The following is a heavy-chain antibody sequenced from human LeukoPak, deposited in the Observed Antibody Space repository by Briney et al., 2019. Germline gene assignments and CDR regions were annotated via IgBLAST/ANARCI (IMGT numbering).Heavy chain of an antibody. Sequence: ASVKVSCKASGYTFTGYYMHWVRQAPGQGLEWMGIINPSGGSTNYVQKFQGRVTMTRDTSASTVYMELSSLRSEDTAVYYCARGGGVATAARFDYWGQGTLVTVSS. V-gene: IGHV1-46*01. CDR3: ARGGGVATAARFDY. CDR1: GYTFTGYY. D-gene: IGHD6-13*01. J-gene: IGHJ4*02. CDR2: INPSGGST.